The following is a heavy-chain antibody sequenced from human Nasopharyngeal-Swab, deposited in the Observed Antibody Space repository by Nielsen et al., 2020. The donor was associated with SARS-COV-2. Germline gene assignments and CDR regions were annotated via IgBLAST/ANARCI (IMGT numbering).Heavy chain of an antibody. CDR3: AAEATGTDAFDI. V-gene: IGHV3-7*01. CDR2: IKQDGSEK. Sequence: GESLKISCAASGFTFDDYAMRWVRQAPGKGLEWVANIKQDGSEKYYVDSVKGRFTISRDNSKNTLYLQMNSLRAEDTAVYYCAAEATGTDAFDIWGQGTMVTVSS. J-gene: IGHJ3*02. CDR1: GFTFDDYA. D-gene: IGHD6-13*01.